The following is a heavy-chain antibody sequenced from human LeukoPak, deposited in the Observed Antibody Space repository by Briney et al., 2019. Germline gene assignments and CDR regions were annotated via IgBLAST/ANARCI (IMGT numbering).Heavy chain of an antibody. D-gene: IGHD3-22*01. CDR3: ARGADSSGDHLDY. J-gene: IGHJ4*02. CDR1: GFTFSSYD. V-gene: IGHV3-30-3*01. Sequence: PGGSLRLSCAASGFTFSSYDMHWVRQAPGKGLEWVAVISYDGSNKYYADSVKGRFTISRDNSKNTLYLQMNSLRAEDTAVYYCARGADSSGDHLDYWGQGTLVTVSS. CDR2: ISYDGSNK.